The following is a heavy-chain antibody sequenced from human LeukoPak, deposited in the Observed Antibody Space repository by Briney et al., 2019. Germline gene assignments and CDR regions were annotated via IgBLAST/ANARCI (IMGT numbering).Heavy chain of an antibody. V-gene: IGHV3-20*04. J-gene: IGHJ4*02. CDR1: GFTFDDYG. Sequence: TGGSLRLSCAASGFTFDDYGMSWVRQAPGKGLEWVSGINWNGGSTGYADSVKGRFTISRDNAKNSLYLQMNSLRAEDTALYYCERGLNWNYVSYYFDYWGQGTLVTVSS. CDR3: ERGLNWNYVSYYFDY. D-gene: IGHD1-7*01. CDR2: INWNGGST.